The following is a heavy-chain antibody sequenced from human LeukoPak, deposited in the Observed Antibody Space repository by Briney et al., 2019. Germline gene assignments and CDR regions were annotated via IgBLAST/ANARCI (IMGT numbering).Heavy chain of an antibody. Sequence: GESLKISCKGSGYSFTSYWIGWVRQMPGKGLEWMGRIDPSDSYTNYSPSFQGHVTISADKSISTAYLQWSSLKASDTAMYYCARHYGSGSYYDYWGQGTLVTVSS. J-gene: IGHJ4*02. CDR1: GYSFTSYW. V-gene: IGHV5-10-1*01. CDR3: ARHYGSGSYYDY. CDR2: IDPSDSYT. D-gene: IGHD3-10*01.